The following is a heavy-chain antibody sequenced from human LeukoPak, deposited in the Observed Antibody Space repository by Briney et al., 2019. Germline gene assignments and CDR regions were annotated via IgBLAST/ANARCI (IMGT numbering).Heavy chain of an antibody. Sequence: GGSLRLSCAASGFTFSSYDMHWVRQAPGKGLEWVSAIGTAGDTYYPGSVKGRFTISRENARNSLYLQMNSLRAGDTAVYYCAREASGSYMDVWGKGTTVTVSS. CDR2: IGTAGDT. CDR1: GFTFSSYD. CDR3: AREASGSYMDV. D-gene: IGHD3-22*01. V-gene: IGHV3-13*01. J-gene: IGHJ6*03.